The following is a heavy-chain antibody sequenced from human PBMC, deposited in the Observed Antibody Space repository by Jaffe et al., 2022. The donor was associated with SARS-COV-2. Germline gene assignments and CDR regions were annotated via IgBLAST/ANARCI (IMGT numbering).Heavy chain of an antibody. CDR1: GFTFSNAW. Sequence: EVQLVESGGGLVKPGGSLRLSCAASGFTFSNAWMSWVRQAPGKGLEWVGRIKNKTDGGTTDYAAPVKGRFTISRDDSKNTLYLQMNSLKTEDTAVYYCTTRITIFGVVINLHEYYGMDVWGQGTTVTVSS. V-gene: IGHV3-15*01. J-gene: IGHJ6*02. CDR2: IKNKTDGGTT. D-gene: IGHD3-3*01. CDR3: TTRITIFGVVINLHEYYGMDV.